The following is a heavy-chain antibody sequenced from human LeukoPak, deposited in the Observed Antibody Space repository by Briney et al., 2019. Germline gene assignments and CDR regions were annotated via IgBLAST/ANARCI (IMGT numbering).Heavy chain of an antibody. D-gene: IGHD3-16*02. CDR1: GFTFSSYA. Sequence: PGGSLRLSCAASGFTFSSYAMSWVRQAPGKGLEWVSAISGSGGSTYYADSVKGRFTFSRDNSKNTLYLQMNSLRAEDTAVYYCAKETYSDYVWGSYQVHWGQGTLVTVSS. J-gene: IGHJ4*02. CDR3: AKETYSDYVWGSYQVH. CDR2: ISGSGGST. V-gene: IGHV3-23*01.